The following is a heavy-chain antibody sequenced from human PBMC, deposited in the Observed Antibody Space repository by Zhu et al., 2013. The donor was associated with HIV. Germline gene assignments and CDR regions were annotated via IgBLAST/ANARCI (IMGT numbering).Heavy chain of an antibody. CDR1: GGTFSSYA. CDR2: IIPIFGTA. V-gene: IGHV1-69*01. J-gene: IGHJ4*02. Sequence: VQLVQSGAEVKKPGSSVKVSCKASGGTFSSYAISWVRQAPGQGLEWMGGIIPIFGTANYAQKFQGRVTITADESTSTAYMELSSLRSEDTAVYYCAIRRSAREVTPQSFDYVGPGNPGHRLL. D-gene: IGHD2-21*02. CDR3: AIRRSAREVTPQSFDY.